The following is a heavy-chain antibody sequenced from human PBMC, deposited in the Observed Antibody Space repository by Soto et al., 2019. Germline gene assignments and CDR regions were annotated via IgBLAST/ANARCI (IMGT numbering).Heavy chain of an antibody. J-gene: IGHJ4*02. CDR3: ARDRDDYGSGNYYNRIDF. CDR2: IIPLFGTP. D-gene: IGHD3-10*01. V-gene: IGHV1-69*01. CDR1: GGIFSTYA. Sequence: QVQLVQSGAEVKKPGSSVKVSCKASGGIFSTYAISWLRQAPGQGLEWVGGIIPLFGTPNYAQRFQGRVTITADESTSTAYMELSILRPEDTAVYYCARDRDDYGSGNYYNRIDFWGQGTLVTVSS.